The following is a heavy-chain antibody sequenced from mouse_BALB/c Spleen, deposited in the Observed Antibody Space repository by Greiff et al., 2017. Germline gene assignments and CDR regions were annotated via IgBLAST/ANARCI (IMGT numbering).Heavy chain of an antibody. D-gene: IGHD1-1*01. J-gene: IGHJ3*01. CDR1: GFTFSSFG. CDR3: ARGADDDGSSSEGFAY. V-gene: IGHV5-17*02. Sequence: EVMLVESGGGLVQPGGSRKLSCAASGFTFSSFGMHWVRQAPEKGLEWVAYISSGSSTIYYADTVKGRFTISRDNPNNTLFLRMTSLRSEDTAMYYCARGADDDGSSSEGFAYWGQGTLVTVSA. CDR2: ISSGSSTI.